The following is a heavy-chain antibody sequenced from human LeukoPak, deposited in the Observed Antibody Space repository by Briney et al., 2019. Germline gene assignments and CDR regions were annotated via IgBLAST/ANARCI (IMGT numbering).Heavy chain of an antibody. Sequence: GGSLRLSCAASGFTFSYYGMHWVRQAPGKGLEWVAFIRYDGGDKFYAASVKGRFTISRDTSRSTLYLQMNSLRLEDTAVYYCAKDLMRDRWFGESWGQGTLVTVSS. D-gene: IGHD3-10*01. CDR2: IRYDGGDK. J-gene: IGHJ5*02. V-gene: IGHV3-30*02. CDR3: AKDLMRDRWFGES. CDR1: GFTFSYYG.